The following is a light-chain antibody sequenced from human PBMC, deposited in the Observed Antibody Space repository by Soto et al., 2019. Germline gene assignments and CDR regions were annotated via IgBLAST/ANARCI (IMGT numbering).Light chain of an antibody. V-gene: IGKV3-11*01. J-gene: IGKJ3*01. CDR1: QSVSSY. Sequence: EIVLTQSPATLSLSPGERATLSCRASQSVSSYLAWYQQKPGQAPRFLIYDASNRATGIPDRFSGSGSGTDFTLTISSLEPEDFAVYYCQQRSNWPRFTFGPGTKVDIK. CDR3: QQRSNWPRFT. CDR2: DAS.